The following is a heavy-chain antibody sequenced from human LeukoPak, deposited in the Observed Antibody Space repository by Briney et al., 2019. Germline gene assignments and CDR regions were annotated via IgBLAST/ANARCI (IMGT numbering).Heavy chain of an antibody. CDR3: ARDDTHYGSSGSFYDAFDI. D-gene: IGHD3-22*01. J-gene: IGHJ3*02. Sequence: GGSLRLSCAASGFTFSNYWMTWVRRAPGKGLEWVANIRRDGSETNYVDSVMGRFAISRDNAKKSLYLQMNSLRAEDTAVYYCARDDTHYGSSGSFYDAFDIWGQGTMVTVSS. CDR2: IRRDGSET. V-gene: IGHV3-7*01. CDR1: GFTFSNYW.